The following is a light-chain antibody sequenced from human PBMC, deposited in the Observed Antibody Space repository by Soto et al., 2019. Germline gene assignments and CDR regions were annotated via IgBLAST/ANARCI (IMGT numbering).Light chain of an antibody. CDR3: LQSYSTPRT. V-gene: IGKV1-39*01. Sequence: DLQMTQSPSSLSASVGDRVTITCRASQSISTYLNWYQQKVGKAPKLLIYAASSLQRGVPSRFSGSGSGTDFTLTISSLQPEDFATYYCLQSYSTPRTFGQGTKLEIK. CDR1: QSISTY. J-gene: IGKJ2*02. CDR2: AAS.